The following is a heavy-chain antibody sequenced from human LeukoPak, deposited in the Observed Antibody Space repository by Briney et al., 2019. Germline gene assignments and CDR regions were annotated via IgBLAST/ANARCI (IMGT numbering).Heavy chain of an antibody. CDR2: INHSGST. Sequence: SETLSLTCAVYGGSFSGYYWSWIRQPPGKGLEWIGEINHSGSTNYNPSLKSRVTISVDTSKNQFSLKLSSVTAADTAVYYCARRKNIYYGSGSPTDYWGQGTLVTVSS. CDR3: ARRKNIYYGSGSPTDY. CDR1: GGSFSGYY. V-gene: IGHV4-34*01. D-gene: IGHD3-10*01. J-gene: IGHJ4*02.